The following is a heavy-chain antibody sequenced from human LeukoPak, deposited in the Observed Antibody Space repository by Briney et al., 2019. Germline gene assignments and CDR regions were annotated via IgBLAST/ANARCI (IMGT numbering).Heavy chain of an antibody. CDR1: GFTFSSYW. CDR2: IKQDGSEK. V-gene: IGHV3-7*01. CDR3: ARDLRYGGNFPTGH. Sequence: GGSLRLSCAASGFTFSSYWMNWVRQAPGKGLEWVANIKQDGSEKYYVDSVKGRFTISRDNAKNSLYLQMNSLRAEDTAVYYCARDLRYGGNFPTGHWGQGTLVTVSS. D-gene: IGHD4-23*01. J-gene: IGHJ4*02.